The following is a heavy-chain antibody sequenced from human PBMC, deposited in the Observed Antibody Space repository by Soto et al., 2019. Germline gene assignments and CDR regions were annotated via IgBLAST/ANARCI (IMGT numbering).Heavy chain of an antibody. CDR3: AKGTWHNGYDSAAFYI. D-gene: IGHD5-12*01. CDR1: GFTFDDYA. V-gene: IGHV3-9*01. CDR2: ISWNSGSI. Sequence: SLRLSCAASGFTFDDYAMHWVRQAPGKGLEWVSGISWNSGSIGYADSVKGRFTISRDNAKNSLYLQMNSLRAEDTALYYCAKGTWHNGYDSAAFYIWGQRTTVPVS. J-gene: IGHJ3*02.